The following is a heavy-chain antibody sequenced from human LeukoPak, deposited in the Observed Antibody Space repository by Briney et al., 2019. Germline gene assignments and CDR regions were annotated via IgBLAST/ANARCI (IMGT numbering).Heavy chain of an antibody. CDR1: GASTRSGDYY. CDR3: ARDCSGGSCYGAFDI. J-gene: IGHJ3*02. V-gene: IGHV4-30-4*01. Sequence: SETLSLTCTVSGASTRSGDYYWSWIRQPPGKGLEWIVYIYDSGSTYYNPSLKSRITISVDTSENRFSLKLSSVTATDTAVYYCARDCSGGSCYGAFDIWGQGTMVTVSS. D-gene: IGHD2-15*01. CDR2: IYDSGST.